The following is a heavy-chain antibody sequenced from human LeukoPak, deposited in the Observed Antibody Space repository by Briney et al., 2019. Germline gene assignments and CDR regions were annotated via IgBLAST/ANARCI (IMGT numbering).Heavy chain of an antibody. CDR3: ARVLNLDDQEFGMDV. CDR1: GFTVSSNY. D-gene: IGHD3-10*01. J-gene: IGHJ6*02. V-gene: IGHV3-53*04. CDR2: IYSGGST. Sequence: GGSLRLSCAASGFTVSSNYMSWVRQAPGKGLEWVSVIYSGGSTYYADSVKGRFTISRHNSKNTLYLQMNSLRAEDTAVYYCARVLNLDDQEFGMDVWGQGTTVTVSS.